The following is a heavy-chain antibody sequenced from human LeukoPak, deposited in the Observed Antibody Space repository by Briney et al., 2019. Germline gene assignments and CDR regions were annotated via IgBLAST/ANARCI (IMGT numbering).Heavy chain of an antibody. Sequence: SQTLSLTCTVSGGSISSGGYYWSWIRQPPGKGLEWIGYIYHSGSTYYNPSLKSRVTISVDRSKNQFSLKLSSVTAADTAVYYCARDLVGASYYWGQGTLVTVSS. D-gene: IGHD1-26*01. CDR2: IYHSGST. CDR1: GGSISSGGYY. J-gene: IGHJ4*02. CDR3: ARDLVGASYY. V-gene: IGHV4-30-2*01.